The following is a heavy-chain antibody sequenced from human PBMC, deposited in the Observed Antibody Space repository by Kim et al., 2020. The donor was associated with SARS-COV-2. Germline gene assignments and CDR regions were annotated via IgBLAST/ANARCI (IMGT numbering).Heavy chain of an antibody. CDR2: ISSSSSYI. V-gene: IGHV3-21*01. CDR3: ARSAALWPPDWGMDV. CDR1: GFTFSSYS. Sequence: GGSLRLSCAASGFTFSSYSMNWVRQAPGKGLEWVSSISSSSSYIYYADSVKGRFTISRDNAKNSLYLQMNSLRAEDTAVYYCARSAALWPPDWGMDVWGQGTTVTVSS. J-gene: IGHJ6*02. D-gene: IGHD3-10*01.